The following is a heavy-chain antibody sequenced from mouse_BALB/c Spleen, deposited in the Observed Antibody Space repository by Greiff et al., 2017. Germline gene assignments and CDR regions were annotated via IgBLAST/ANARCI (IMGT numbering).Heavy chain of an antibody. CDR1: GFDFSRYW. Sequence: EVKLMESGGGLVQPGGSLKLSCAASGFDFSRYWMSWVRQAPGKGLEWIGEINPDSSTINYTPSLKDKFIISRDNAKNTLYLQMSKVRSEDTALYYCARPDLLYYYAMDYWGQGTSVTVSS. J-gene: IGHJ4*01. CDR2: INPDSSTI. V-gene: IGHV4-1*02. D-gene: IGHD6-5*01. CDR3: ARPDLLYYYAMDY.